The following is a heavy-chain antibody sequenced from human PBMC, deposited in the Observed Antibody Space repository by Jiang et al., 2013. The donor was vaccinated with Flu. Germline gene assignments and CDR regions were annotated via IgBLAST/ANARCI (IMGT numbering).Heavy chain of an antibody. CDR3: ARGGDYGAKGDY. CDR2: FGTA. V-gene: IGHV1-69*01. D-gene: IGHD4-17*01. Sequence: FGTANYAQKFQGRVTITADESTSTAYMELSSLRSEDTAVYYCARGGDYGAKGDYWGQGTLVTVSS. J-gene: IGHJ4*02.